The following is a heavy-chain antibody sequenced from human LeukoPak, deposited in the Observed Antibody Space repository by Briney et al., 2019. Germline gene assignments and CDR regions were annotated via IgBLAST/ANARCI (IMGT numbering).Heavy chain of an antibody. Sequence: GASVKVSCKASGYTFTGYYMHWVRQAPGQGLEWMGIINPSGGSTSYAQKFQGRVTMTRDTSTSTVYMELSSLRSEDTAVYYCASSPWFGESDDYWGQGTLVTVSS. CDR3: ASSPWFGESDDY. J-gene: IGHJ4*02. CDR1: GYTFTGYY. CDR2: INPSGGST. D-gene: IGHD3-10*01. V-gene: IGHV1-46*01.